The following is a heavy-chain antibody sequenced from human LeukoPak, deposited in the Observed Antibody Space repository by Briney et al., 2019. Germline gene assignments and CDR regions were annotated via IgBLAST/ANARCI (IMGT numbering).Heavy chain of an antibody. V-gene: IGHV3-23*01. Sequence: HGGSLRLSCAASGFTFTSNAVSWVRQAPGKGLEWVSTISASGGSIYYAGSVKGRFTISRDISKNTLYLQMNSLRAEDTAVYHCAIEYYYYMDVWGKGTTVTVSS. J-gene: IGHJ6*03. CDR3: AIEYYYYMDV. CDR1: GFTFTSNA. CDR2: ISASGGSI.